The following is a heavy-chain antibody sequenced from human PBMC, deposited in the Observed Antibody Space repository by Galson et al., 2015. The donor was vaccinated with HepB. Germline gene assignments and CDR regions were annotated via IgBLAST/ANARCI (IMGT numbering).Heavy chain of an antibody. CDR3: ARNPTNIDIAMTFDS. Sequence: QSGAEVKKPGESLRISCKASGYSFSSYWITWVRQMPGKGLEWMGRIDPSDSYTRYSPSFQGHVTISADKSISTAYLQWSSLKASDTAMYYCARNPTNIDIAMTFDSWGQGTLVTVSS. D-gene: IGHD5-12*01. J-gene: IGHJ4*02. CDR1: GYSFSSYW. CDR2: IDPSDSYT. V-gene: IGHV5-10-1*01.